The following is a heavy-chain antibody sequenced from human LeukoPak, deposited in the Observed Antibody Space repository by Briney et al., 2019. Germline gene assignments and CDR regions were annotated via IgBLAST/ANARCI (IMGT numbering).Heavy chain of an antibody. CDR3: AKDEGGNTPFDY. D-gene: IGHD4-23*01. Sequence: PGGSLRLSCAASGFTFSSYAMSWVRQAPGKGLEWVSAISGSGGSTYYADSVKGRFTISRDNSKNTLYPQMSSLRAEDTAVYYCAKDEGGNTPFDYWGQGTLVTVSS. V-gene: IGHV3-23*01. J-gene: IGHJ4*02. CDR2: ISGSGGST. CDR1: GFTFSSYA.